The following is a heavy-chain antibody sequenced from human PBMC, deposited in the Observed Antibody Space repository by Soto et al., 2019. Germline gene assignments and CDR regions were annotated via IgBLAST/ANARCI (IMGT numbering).Heavy chain of an antibody. Sequence: HPGGSLRLSCAASGFAFSSYGMHWVRQAPGKGLEWVAVISYDGSNKYYADSVKGRFTISRDNSKNTLYLQMNSLRAEDTAVYYCAKDSDYYYYYMDVWGKGTTVTVSS. CDR3: AKDSDYYYYYMDV. J-gene: IGHJ6*03. CDR1: GFAFSSYG. V-gene: IGHV3-30*18. CDR2: ISYDGSNK.